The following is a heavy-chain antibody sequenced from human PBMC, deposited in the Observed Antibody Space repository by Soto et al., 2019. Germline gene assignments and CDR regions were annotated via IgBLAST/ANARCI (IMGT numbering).Heavy chain of an antibody. CDR3: ARRVLRYFEENWFDP. CDR2: IYYSGST. V-gene: IGHV4-39*01. CDR1: GGSISSSSYY. D-gene: IGHD3-9*01. Sequence: SETLSLTCTVSGGSISSSSYYWGWIRQPPGKGLEWIGSIYYSGSTYYNPSLKSRVTISVDTSKNQFSLKLSSVTAADTAVYYCARRVLRYFEENWFDPWGQGTLVTVSS. J-gene: IGHJ5*02.